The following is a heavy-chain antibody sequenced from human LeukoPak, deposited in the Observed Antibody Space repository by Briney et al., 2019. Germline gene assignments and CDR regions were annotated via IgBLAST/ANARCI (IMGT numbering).Heavy chain of an antibody. D-gene: IGHD3-16*01. CDR1: GYTFTGYY. V-gene: IGHV1-2*02. CDR2: INPNSGGT. J-gene: IGHJ2*01. CDR3: ARALGGDWYLDL. Sequence: ASVKVSCTASGYTFTGYYMHWVRQAPGQGLEWMGWINPNSGGTNYAQKFQGRVTMTRDTSISTAYMELSRLRSDDTAVYYCARALGGDWYLDLWGRGTLVTVSS.